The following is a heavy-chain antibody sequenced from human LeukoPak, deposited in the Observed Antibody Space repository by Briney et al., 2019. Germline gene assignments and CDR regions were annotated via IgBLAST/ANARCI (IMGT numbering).Heavy chain of an antibody. D-gene: IGHD2-2*01. V-gene: IGHV4-59*01. Sequence: ASETLSLTCTVSGGSITSYYWSWIRQPPGKGLEWIGSIYHSGSTYYNPSLKRRVTISVDTSKNQFSLKLSSVTAADTAVYYCASSHMLQYCSRTNCGREFDYWGQGTLVTVSS. J-gene: IGHJ4*02. CDR2: IYHSGST. CDR3: ASSHMLQYCSRTNCGREFDY. CDR1: GGSITSYY.